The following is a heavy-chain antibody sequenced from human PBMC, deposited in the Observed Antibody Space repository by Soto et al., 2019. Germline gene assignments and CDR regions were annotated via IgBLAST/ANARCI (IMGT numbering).Heavy chain of an antibody. CDR1: GGTFSSYT. J-gene: IGHJ5*02. Sequence: QVQLVQSGAEVKKPGSSVKVSCKASGGTFSSYTVNWVRQAPGQGLEWMGGLIPMFATAGYAQKFQGRLTITADESTNTAFMELSSLRFEDTAIYYCARDGQFDFWRDPGFDPWGQGTLVTVSS. V-gene: IGHV1-69*01. CDR3: ARDGQFDFWRDPGFDP. D-gene: IGHD3-3*01. CDR2: LIPMFATA.